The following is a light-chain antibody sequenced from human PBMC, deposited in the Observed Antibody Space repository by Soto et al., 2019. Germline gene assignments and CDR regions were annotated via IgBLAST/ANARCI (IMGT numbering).Light chain of an antibody. CDR3: QQYKSYPWT. V-gene: IGKV1-5*03. CDR2: KAS. CDR1: QSISSW. J-gene: IGKJ1*01. Sequence: DIQMTQSPSTLSASVGDRVTITCRASQSISSWLAWYQQKPGKAPKLLIYKASSLESGVPSRFSGSESETKFTLTISSLQPDDFATYYCQQYKSYPWTFGQGTKVEIK.